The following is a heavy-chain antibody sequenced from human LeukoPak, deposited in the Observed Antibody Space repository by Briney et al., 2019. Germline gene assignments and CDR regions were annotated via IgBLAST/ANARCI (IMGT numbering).Heavy chain of an antibody. D-gene: IGHD3-10*01. J-gene: IGHJ3*02. CDR3: ARAELLWFGELGTALDAFDI. CDR1: GYTFTDYY. Sequence: ASVKVSCKASGYTFTDYYMHWVRQAPGQGLEWMGWINPTSGGTNYAQKFHGRVTMTRDTSISTAYMELSRLRSDDTAVYYCARAELLWFGELGTALDAFDIWGQGTMVTVSS. CDR2: INPTSGGT. V-gene: IGHV1-2*02.